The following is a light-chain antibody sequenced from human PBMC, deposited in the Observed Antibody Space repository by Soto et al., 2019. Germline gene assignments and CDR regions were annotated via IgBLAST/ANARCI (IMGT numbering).Light chain of an antibody. Sequence: DVQMTQSPSSLSASIGDRVTITCQASQDIRKYLNWYRQKPGKAPDLLIHDASNLETGVPSRFSGSGSGTVFNLTINSMQPEDIATYYCQQYDKLVTFGQGTKV. V-gene: IGKV1-33*01. CDR2: DAS. CDR3: QQYDKLVT. J-gene: IGKJ1*01. CDR1: QDIRKY.